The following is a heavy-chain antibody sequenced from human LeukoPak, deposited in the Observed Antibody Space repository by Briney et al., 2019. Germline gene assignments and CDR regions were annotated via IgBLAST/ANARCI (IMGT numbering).Heavy chain of an antibody. CDR2: IYTSGST. J-gene: IGHJ4*02. V-gene: IGHV4-61*02. D-gene: IGHD4-17*01. CDR3: AGFYGDYSGGY. CDR1: GGSISSGSYY. Sequence: PSETLSLTCTVSGGSISSGSYYWSWIRQPAGKGLEWIGRIYTSGSTNYNPSLKSRVTISVDTSKNQFSLKLSSVTAADTAVYYCAGFYGDYSGGYWGQGTLVTVSP.